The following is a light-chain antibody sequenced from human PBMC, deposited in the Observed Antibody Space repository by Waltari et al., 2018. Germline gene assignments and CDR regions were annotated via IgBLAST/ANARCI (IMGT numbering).Light chain of an antibody. Sequence: EVVLTQSPGTLSLSPGERATLSCRASQSVSKYLAWYQQRPGQAPRLLIYAASTRATGIPVRFSGSGSGTDFSLTISRLEPEDFAVYYCQNHERLPATFGQGTKVEIK. J-gene: IGKJ1*01. CDR2: AAS. V-gene: IGKV3-20*01. CDR1: QSVSKY. CDR3: QNHERLPAT.